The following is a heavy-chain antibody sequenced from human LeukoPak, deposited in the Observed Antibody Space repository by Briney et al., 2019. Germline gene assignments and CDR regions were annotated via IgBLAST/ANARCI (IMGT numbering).Heavy chain of an antibody. CDR1: GGSISSPRYY. V-gene: IGHV4-39*07. D-gene: IGHD6-19*01. CDR3: ARGGSSGRKVGY. J-gene: IGHJ4*02. Sequence: PSETLSLTCTVSGGSISSPRYYWSWIRQPPGKGLEWIGEINHSGSTNYNPSLKSRVTISVDTSKNQFSLKLSSVTAADTAVYYCARGGSSGRKVGYWGQGTLVTVSS. CDR2: INHSGST.